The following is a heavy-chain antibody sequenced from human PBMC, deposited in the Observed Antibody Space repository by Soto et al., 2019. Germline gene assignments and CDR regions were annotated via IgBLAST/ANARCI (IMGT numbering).Heavy chain of an antibody. V-gene: IGHV4-59*01. J-gene: IGHJ5*02. CDR3: ARGRNWFDP. Sequence: TSETLSLTCTVSGGSISSYYWSWIRQPPGKGLEWIGYIYYSGSTNYNPSLQSRVTISVDTSKNQFSLKLSSVTAADTAVYYCARGRNWFDPWGQGTLVTVSS. CDR1: GGSISSYY. CDR2: IYYSGST.